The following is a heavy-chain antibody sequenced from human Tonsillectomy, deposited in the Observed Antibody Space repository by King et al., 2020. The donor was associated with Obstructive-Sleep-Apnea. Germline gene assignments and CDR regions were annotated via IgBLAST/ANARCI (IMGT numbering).Heavy chain of an antibody. D-gene: IGHD2/OR15-2a*01. J-gene: IGHJ2*01. V-gene: IGHV1-24*01. CDR2: FDPEDGET. CDR3: ATKTPEDSLPCSKPVYFDL. CDR1: GYTLTELS. Sequence: QLVQSGAEVKKPGASVKVSCKVSGYTLTELSMHWVRQAPGKGLEWMGGFDPEDGETIYAQKFQGRVTMTEDTTTDTAYMELSCLRSGATAVYYCATKTPEDSLPCSKPVYFDLWGRGTLVTVSS.